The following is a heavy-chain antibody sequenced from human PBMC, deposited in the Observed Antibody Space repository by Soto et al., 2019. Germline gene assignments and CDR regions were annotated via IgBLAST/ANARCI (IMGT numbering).Heavy chain of an antibody. CDR1: GYSFTSYW. J-gene: IGHJ3*02. CDR2: IDPSDSYT. V-gene: IGHV5-10-1*01. D-gene: IGHD2-15*01. Sequence: GESLKISCKGSGYSFTSYWISWVRQMPGKGLEWMGRIDPSDSYTNYSPSFQGHVTISADKSISTAYLQWSSLKASDTAMYYCAVLPPVCSGGSCYPNDPLAIWGQGTMVTVSS. CDR3: AVLPPVCSGGSCYPNDPLAI.